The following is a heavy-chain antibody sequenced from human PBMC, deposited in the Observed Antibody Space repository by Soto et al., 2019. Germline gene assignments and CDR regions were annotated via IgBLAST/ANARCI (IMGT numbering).Heavy chain of an antibody. J-gene: IGHJ4*02. D-gene: IGHD4-17*01. CDR3: AKTPPSYGDYVFVY. Sequence: QVQLVESGGGVVQPGRSLRLSCAASGFTFSSYGRQWVRQAPGKGLEWVAVISYDGSNKYYADSVKGRFTISRDNSKNTLYLQMNSLRAEDTAVYYCAKTPPSYGDYVFVYWGQGTLVTVSS. CDR1: GFTFSSYG. V-gene: IGHV3-30*18. CDR2: ISYDGSNK.